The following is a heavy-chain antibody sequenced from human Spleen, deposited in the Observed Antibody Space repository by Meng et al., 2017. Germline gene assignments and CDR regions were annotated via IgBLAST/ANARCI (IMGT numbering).Heavy chain of an antibody. CDR1: DDSISSYY. J-gene: IGHJ4*02. D-gene: IGHD2-2*01. V-gene: IGHV4-59*01. CDR2: IYHNGDT. CDR3: ARRCGSNSCYLY. Sequence: SETLSLTCTVSDDSISSYYWNWIRQPPGKGLEWIGFIYHNGDTNYNPSLKSRVTISVDTSKNQFSLKLVSVTAADTAVYYCARRCGSNSCYLYWGQGTLVTVSS.